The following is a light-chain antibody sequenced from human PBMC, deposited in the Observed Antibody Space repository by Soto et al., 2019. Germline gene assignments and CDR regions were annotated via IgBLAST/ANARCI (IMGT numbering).Light chain of an antibody. J-gene: IGKJ5*01. CDR3: QKYTGPPTT. CDR2: GAS. Sequence: EIVLTQSPGTLSLSRGERPTLSCRASQSIISSYLAWYQQKPGKANRLLIYGASTRDAGVPYRFSGSESGTDFTLTITRLEPEESAVYFCQKYTGPPTTVGQGTRLEIK. V-gene: IGKV3-20*01. CDR1: QSIISSY.